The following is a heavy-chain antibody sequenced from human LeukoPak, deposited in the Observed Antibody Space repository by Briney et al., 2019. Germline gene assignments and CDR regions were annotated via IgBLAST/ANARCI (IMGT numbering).Heavy chain of an antibody. CDR1: GFTFSDYE. CDR3: ARDKGPHTY. J-gene: IGHJ4*02. V-gene: IGHV3-48*03. Sequence: GGSLRPSCAASGFTFSDYEMNWVRQAPGKGLEWVSYIGSSGSAIYYADSVKGRFTISRDNAKNSLYLQMNSLRAEDTAVYYCARDKGPHTYWGQGTLVTVSS. CDR2: IGSSGSAI.